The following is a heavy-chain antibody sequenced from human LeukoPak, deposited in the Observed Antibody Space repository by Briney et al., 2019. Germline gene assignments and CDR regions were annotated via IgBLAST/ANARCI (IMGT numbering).Heavy chain of an antibody. CDR1: GFTFSTYA. V-gene: IGHV3-23*01. Sequence: GGSLRLSCAASGFTFSTYAMSWVRQAPGKGLEWVSAISGSGGSTYYADSVKVRFTISRDNSKNTLYLQMNSLRAEDTAVYYCAKDWVRIQLWNDYWGQGNLVTVSS. CDR2: ISGSGGST. D-gene: IGHD5-18*01. J-gene: IGHJ4*02. CDR3: AKDWVRIQLWNDY.